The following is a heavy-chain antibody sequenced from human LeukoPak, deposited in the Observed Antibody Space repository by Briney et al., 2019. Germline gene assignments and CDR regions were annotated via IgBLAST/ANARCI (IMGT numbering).Heavy chain of an antibody. CDR3: AKSHSVAMAGTYSTYYFDS. V-gene: IGHV3-23*01. J-gene: IGHJ4*02. Sequence: GGSLRLSCAASGFTFSSFAMSWVRQAPGRGLEWVSSISGSGASTYYADSVKGRFTISRDNSRNTLYLQMSSLRAEDTAVYYCAKSHSVAMAGTYSTYYFDSWGQGTLVTVSS. D-gene: IGHD6-19*01. CDR1: GFTFSSFA. CDR2: ISGSGAST.